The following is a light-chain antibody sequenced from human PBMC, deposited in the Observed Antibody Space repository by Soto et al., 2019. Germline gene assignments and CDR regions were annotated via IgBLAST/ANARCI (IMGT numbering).Light chain of an antibody. V-gene: IGKV3-11*01. J-gene: IGKJ2*01. Sequence: EIVLTQFPATLSLSPGDRATLSCRASQSVPSYLAWYQQKPGQAPRLLVYDISNRATGIPARFTGSGSGTDFTLTISSLEPEDSAVYYCQQRHAWPRNTFGQGTKVEI. CDR3: QQRHAWPRNT. CDR2: DIS. CDR1: QSVPSY.